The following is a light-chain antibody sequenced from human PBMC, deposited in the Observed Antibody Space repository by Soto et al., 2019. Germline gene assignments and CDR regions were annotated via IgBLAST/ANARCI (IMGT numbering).Light chain of an antibody. V-gene: IGKV1-33*01. CDR2: DAS. CDR1: EHINNY. CDR3: QQYDSLPIT. J-gene: IGKJ4*01. Sequence: DIQMTQSPPSLSASVGDRVTITCQASEHINNYLNWYQQIPGKAPKLLIYDASNLAAGAPSRFSGSGSGTAFTCAISGLQPDDVATYYCQQYDSLPITFGGGTKVDIK.